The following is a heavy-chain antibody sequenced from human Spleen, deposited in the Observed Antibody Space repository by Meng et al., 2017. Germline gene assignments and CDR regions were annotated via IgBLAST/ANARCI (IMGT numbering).Heavy chain of an antibody. CDR1: GDSISSSDSY. CDR3: TRGYGSTWPTSDY. J-gene: IGHJ4*02. V-gene: IGHV4-39*07. Sequence: QPQLQESGPGLVKPSETLSLTCSVSGDSISSSDSYWGWIRQSPGKGLEWIGEIHHDGSTNYNPSLKSRVAISVDTSKNQFSLNLSSVTAADTAVYYCTRGYGSTWPTSDYWGQGTLVTVSS. D-gene: IGHD1-7*01. CDR2: IHHDGST.